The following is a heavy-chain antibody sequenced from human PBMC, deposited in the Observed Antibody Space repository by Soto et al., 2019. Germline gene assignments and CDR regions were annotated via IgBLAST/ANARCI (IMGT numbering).Heavy chain of an antibody. J-gene: IGHJ4*02. V-gene: IGHV3-7*01. Sequence: EVQLVESGGGLVQPGGSLRLSCAASGFTFSNYWMTWVRQAPGKVLEWVANIKEDGSEKHYVDSVKGRFTISRDNAKNSLYLQMNSLRVEDTAVYLCSRDVVVGAKALNYWGQGALVTVSS. D-gene: IGHD2-15*01. CDR3: SRDVVVGAKALNY. CDR1: GFTFSNYW. CDR2: IKEDGSEK.